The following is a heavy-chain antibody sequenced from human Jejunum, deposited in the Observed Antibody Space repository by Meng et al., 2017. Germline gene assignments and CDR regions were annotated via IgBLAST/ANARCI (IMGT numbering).Heavy chain of an antibody. CDR1: GASISGSDW. D-gene: IGHD6-25*01. V-gene: IGHV4-4*02. CDR2: MHHSGRT. Sequence: SCAVSGASISGSDWWSWVRQSPGKVLEWIGEMHHSGRTNYNPSLKSRVTTSVDKSKNHFSLTLRSVTAADTAVYYCASSAMDVWGQGTTVTVSS. CDR3: ASSAMDV. J-gene: IGHJ6*02.